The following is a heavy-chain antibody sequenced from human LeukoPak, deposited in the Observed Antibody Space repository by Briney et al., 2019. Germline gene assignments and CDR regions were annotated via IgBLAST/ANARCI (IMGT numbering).Heavy chain of an antibody. J-gene: IGHJ4*02. CDR3: ARARYCSGGSCYAEY. D-gene: IGHD2-15*01. Sequence: GESLKISCKGSGYSSTTYWIGWVRQLPGKGLECMGIIYPGDSDTRYSPSFQGQVTISVDKSISTAYLQWSSLKASDTAMYYCARARYCSGGSCYAEYWGQGTLVTVSS. CDR2: IYPGDSDT. CDR1: GYSSTTYW. V-gene: IGHV5-51*01.